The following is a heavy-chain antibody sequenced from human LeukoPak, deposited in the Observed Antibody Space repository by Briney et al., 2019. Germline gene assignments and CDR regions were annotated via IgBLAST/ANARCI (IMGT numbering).Heavy chain of an antibody. CDR2: MNPNSGNT. CDR1: GYTFTSYD. Sequence: PGASVKVSCKASGYTFTSYDINWVRQATGQGLEWMGWMNPNSGNTGYAQKFQGRVTITRNTSISTAYMELSSLRSEDTAVYYCARGRRWIQLWTRSSIPPPIDYYMDVWGKGTTVTVSS. J-gene: IGHJ6*03. V-gene: IGHV1-8*03. D-gene: IGHD5-18*01. CDR3: ARGRRWIQLWTRSSIPPPIDYYMDV.